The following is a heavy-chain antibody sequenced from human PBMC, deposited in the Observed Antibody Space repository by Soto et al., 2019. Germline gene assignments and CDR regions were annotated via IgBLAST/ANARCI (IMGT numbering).Heavy chain of an antibody. J-gene: IGHJ5*02. V-gene: IGHV3-23*01. Sequence: EVQLLESGGGLVQPGGSLRLSCAASGFTFSSYAMSWVRQAPGKGLEWVSAISGSGGSTYYADSVKGRFTISRDNSKNTLYLQMNSLRAEDTAVYYCAKDDSGVRLWFGEGPKWFDPWGQGTLVTVSS. CDR1: GFTFSSYA. D-gene: IGHD3-10*01. CDR3: AKDDSGVRLWFGEGPKWFDP. CDR2: ISGSGGST.